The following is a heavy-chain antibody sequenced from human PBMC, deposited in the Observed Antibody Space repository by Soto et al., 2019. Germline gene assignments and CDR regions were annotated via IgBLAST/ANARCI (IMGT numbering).Heavy chain of an antibody. CDR2: ISYDGSNK. V-gene: IGHV3-30-3*01. Sequence: GGSLRLSCAASGFTFSSYAMHWVRQAPGKGLEWVAVISYDGSNKYYADSVKSRFTISRDNSKNTLYLQMNSLRAEDTAVYYCARVARGPWVYGFDYWGQGTLVTVSS. D-gene: IGHD6-13*01. CDR1: GFTFSSYA. CDR3: ARVARGPWVYGFDY. J-gene: IGHJ4*02.